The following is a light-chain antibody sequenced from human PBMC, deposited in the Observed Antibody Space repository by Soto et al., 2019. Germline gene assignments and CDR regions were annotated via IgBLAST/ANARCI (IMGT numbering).Light chain of an antibody. V-gene: IGKV3-20*01. J-gene: IGKJ1*01. Sequence: TQSPATLSVSQGEGATLSCRASQRISSNLAWYQQKPDQAPRLLIYGASSRATGIPDRFSGSGSGTDFTLTISRLEPEDFAVYYCQQYGSSPTFGQGTKVDIK. CDR2: GAS. CDR1: QRISSN. CDR3: QQYGSSPT.